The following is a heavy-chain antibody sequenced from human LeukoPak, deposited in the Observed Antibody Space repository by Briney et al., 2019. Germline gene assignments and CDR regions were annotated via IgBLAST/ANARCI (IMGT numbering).Heavy chain of an antibody. J-gene: IGHJ4*02. V-gene: IGHV1-69*05. CDR1: GGTFSSYA. CDR3: ARAGSYYDSSGYYSLFDY. CDR2: IIPIFGTA. D-gene: IGHD3-22*01. Sequence: ASVKVSCKASGGTFSSYATSWVRQAPGQGLEWMGGIIPIFGTANYAQKFQGRVTITTDESTSTAYMELSSLRSEDTAVYYCARAGSYYDSSGYYSLFDYWGQGTLVTVSS.